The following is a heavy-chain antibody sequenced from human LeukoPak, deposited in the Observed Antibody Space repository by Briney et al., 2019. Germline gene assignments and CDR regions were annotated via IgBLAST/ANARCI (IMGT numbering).Heavy chain of an antibody. CDR2: ISSSSSYI. D-gene: IGHD3-10*01. CDR3: ARDLGITYYYGSGSLSFGY. CDR1: GFTFSSYS. Sequence: GGSLRLSCAASGFTFSSYSMNWVRQAPGKGLEWVSSISSSSSYIYYADSVKGRFTISRDNAKNSLYLQMNSLRAEDTAVYYCARDLGITYYYGSGSLSFGYWGQGTLVTVSS. V-gene: IGHV3-21*01. J-gene: IGHJ4*02.